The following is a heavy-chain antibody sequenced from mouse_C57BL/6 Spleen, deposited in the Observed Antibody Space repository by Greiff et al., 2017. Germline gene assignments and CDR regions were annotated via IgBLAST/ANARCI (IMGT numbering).Heavy chain of an antibody. CDR3: ATLDSSDYEDY. Sequence: QVQLKESGAELVKPGASVKISCKASGYAFSSYWMNWVKQRPGKGLEWIGQIYPGDGDTNYNGKFKGKATLTADKSSSTAYMQLSSLTSEDSAVYFCATLDSSDYEDYWGQGTTLTVSS. CDR1: GYAFSSYW. J-gene: IGHJ2*01. D-gene: IGHD3-2*02. V-gene: IGHV1-80*01. CDR2: IYPGDGDT.